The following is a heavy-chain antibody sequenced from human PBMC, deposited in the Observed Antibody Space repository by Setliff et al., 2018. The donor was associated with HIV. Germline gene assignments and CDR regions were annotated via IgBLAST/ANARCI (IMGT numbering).Heavy chain of an antibody. CDR1: GFSFSDNV. J-gene: IGHJ4*02. D-gene: IGHD3-10*01. Sequence: GGSLRLSCAASGFSFSDNVITWIRQAPGKGLEWVSLIGTINNTYYADSVKGRFTISRDDSQNTAFLQMNSLRADDTAVYYCAKVTTMVRGVIPSDYWGQGTLVTVSS. V-gene: IGHV3-23*01. CDR3: AKVTTMVRGVIPSDY. CDR2: IGTINNT.